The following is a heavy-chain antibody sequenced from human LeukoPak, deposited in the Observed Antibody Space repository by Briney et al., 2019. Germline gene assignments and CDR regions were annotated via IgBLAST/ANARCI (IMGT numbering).Heavy chain of an antibody. D-gene: IGHD3-9*01. J-gene: IGHJ4*02. V-gene: IGHV4-31*03. CDR3: ATGYSLGY. CDR1: GGSISTDNYY. Sequence: SQTLSLTCTVSGGSISTDNYYWTWIRQHPGKGLEWIGYIYYTGIPYYNPSLKSRVTISIDTSKSQFSLKLTSVTAADTAVYYCATGYSLGYWGQGTLVTVSS. CDR2: IYYTGIP.